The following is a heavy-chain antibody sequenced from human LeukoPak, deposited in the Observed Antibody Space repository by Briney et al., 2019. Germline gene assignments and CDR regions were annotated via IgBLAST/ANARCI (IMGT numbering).Heavy chain of an antibody. Sequence: KTSETLSLTCTVSGGSISTYYWSWIRQPPGKGLEWIGSIYRSGNTYYNPSLKSRVTISVDTSKNQFSLKLSSVTAADTAVYYCASPLGYCSSTACYGDYWGQGTLVTVSS. CDR2: IYRSGNT. V-gene: IGHV4-39*01. D-gene: IGHD2-2*01. CDR3: ASPLGYCSSTACYGDY. CDR1: GGSISTYY. J-gene: IGHJ4*02.